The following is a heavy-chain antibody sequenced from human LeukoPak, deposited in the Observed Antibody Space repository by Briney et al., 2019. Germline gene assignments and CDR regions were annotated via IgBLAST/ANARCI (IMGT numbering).Heavy chain of an antibody. V-gene: IGHV1-8*01. D-gene: IGHD4-11*01. Sequence: ASVKVSCKASGYTFTSYDINWVRQATGQGLEWMGWMNPNSGNTGYAQKFQGRVTMTRNTSISTAYMELSSLRSEDTAVYYCARGHYSNYGNDYWGQGTLVTVSS. CDR2: MNPNSGNT. CDR1: GYTFTSYD. J-gene: IGHJ4*02. CDR3: ARGHYSNYGNDY.